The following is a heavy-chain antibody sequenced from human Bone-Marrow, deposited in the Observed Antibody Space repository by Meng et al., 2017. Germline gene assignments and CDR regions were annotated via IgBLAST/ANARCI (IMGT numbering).Heavy chain of an antibody. CDR1: GFTFSTVG. CDR3: VPRTTYFDS. V-gene: IGHV3-23*01. CDR2: ISSTGGAT. J-gene: IGHJ4*02. Sequence: EVRLWESGGGVVQPGGSLRLSCAASGFTFSTVGMNWVRQAPGKGLEWVSTISSTGGATYYTDSVKGRLIISRDNSKNTLYLQMNSLRAEDTAVYYCVPRTTYFDSWGLGTLVTVSS. D-gene: IGHD4-11*01.